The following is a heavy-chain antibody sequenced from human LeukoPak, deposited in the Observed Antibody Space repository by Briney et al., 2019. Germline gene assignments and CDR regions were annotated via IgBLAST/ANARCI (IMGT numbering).Heavy chain of an antibody. CDR1: GGSFSGYY. V-gene: IGHV4-34*01. CDR3: ARRRHYLDAFDI. CDR2: INHSGST. D-gene: IGHD1-26*01. J-gene: IGHJ3*02. Sequence: SETLSLTCAVYGGSFSGYYWSWIRQPPGKGLEWIGEINHSGSTNHNPSLKSRVTISVDTSKNQFSLKPSSVTAADTAVYYCARRRHYLDAFDIWGQGTMVTVSS.